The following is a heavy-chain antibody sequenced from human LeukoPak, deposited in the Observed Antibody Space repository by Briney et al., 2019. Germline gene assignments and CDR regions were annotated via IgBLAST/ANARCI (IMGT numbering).Heavy chain of an antibody. CDR1: GYTFTGYY. Sequence: WASVKVSCKASGYTFTGYYMHWVRQAPGQGLEWMGIINPSGGSTSYAQKFQGRVTMTRDTSTSTVYMELSSLRSEDTAVYYCARDDGIAVADTGVGFDYWGQGTLVTVSS. CDR2: INPSGGST. CDR3: ARDDGIAVADTGVGFDY. V-gene: IGHV1-46*01. J-gene: IGHJ4*02. D-gene: IGHD6-19*01.